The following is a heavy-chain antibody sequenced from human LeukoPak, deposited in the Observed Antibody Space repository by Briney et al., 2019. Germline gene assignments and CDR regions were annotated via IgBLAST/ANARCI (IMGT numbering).Heavy chain of an antibody. V-gene: IGHV3-30-3*01. J-gene: IGHJ3*01. CDR1: GFTFTYYA. CDR2: VSNDGSNQ. Sequence: GRSLRLSCAASGFTFTYYAMHWVRQASGKGLEWVSVVSNDGSNQDYTDSVKGRFIISRDDSKSTVYLQMNSLRVDDTAMYYCARGPDPVVRGPRRAFDLWGQGTMVTVSS. D-gene: IGHD3-10*01. CDR3: ARGPDPVVRGPRRAFDL.